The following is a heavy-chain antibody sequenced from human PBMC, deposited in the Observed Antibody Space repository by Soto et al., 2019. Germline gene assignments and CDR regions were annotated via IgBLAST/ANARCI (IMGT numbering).Heavy chain of an antibody. D-gene: IGHD3-16*01. Sequence: GGCLTLSCSTSVVPFSRYCVHWVRQGPGEGLVWVSRINGDGSHTDYAESVRGRFTISRDFAKSTVFLQMNSLRLDDTAVYYCARIGFVGEGDFWGQGIQVTVSS. CDR1: VVPFSRYC. V-gene: IGHV3-74*01. CDR2: INGDGSHT. J-gene: IGHJ4*02. CDR3: ARIGFVGEGDF.